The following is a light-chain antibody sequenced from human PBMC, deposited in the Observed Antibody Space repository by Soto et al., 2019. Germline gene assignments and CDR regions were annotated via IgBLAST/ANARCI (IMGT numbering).Light chain of an antibody. CDR2: YDS. J-gene: IGLJ2*01. CDR3: QVWDSSSDHPVV. CDR1: NIGSKS. V-gene: IGLV3-21*04. Sequence: SYELTQPPSVSVAPGKTARITCGGNNIGSKSVHWYQQKPGQAPVLLISYDSDRPSGSPERFSGSNSGNTATLTISRVEAGDEADYYCQVWDSSSDHPVVFGGGTKLTVL.